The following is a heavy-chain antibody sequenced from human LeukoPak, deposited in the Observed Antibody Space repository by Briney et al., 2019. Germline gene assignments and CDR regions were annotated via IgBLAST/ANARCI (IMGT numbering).Heavy chain of an antibody. V-gene: IGHV3-7*01. J-gene: IGHJ4*02. CDR2: IKQDGSEK. D-gene: IGHD2-15*01. Sequence: GGSLRLSCVASGITFSTYAMSWVRQAPGKGLEWVANIKQDGSEKYYVDSVKGRFTISRDNAKNSLYLQMNSLRAEDTAVYYCARYQSGQDIVVVVAAISAASPFQLDYWGQGTLVTVSS. CDR1: GITFSTYA. CDR3: ARYQSGQDIVVVVAAISAASPFQLDY.